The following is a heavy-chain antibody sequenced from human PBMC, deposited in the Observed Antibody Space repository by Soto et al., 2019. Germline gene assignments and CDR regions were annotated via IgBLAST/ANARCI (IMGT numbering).Heavy chain of an antibody. V-gene: IGHV1-69*13. J-gene: IGHJ4*02. Sequence: SVKVSCKASGGTFSSYAISWVRQAPGQGLEWMGGIIPIFGTANYAQKFQGRVTITADESTSTAYMELSSLRSEDTAVYYCARALEMATITIDYWGQGTLVTVSS. D-gene: IGHD5-12*01. CDR1: GGTFSSYA. CDR2: IIPIFGTA. CDR3: ARALEMATITIDY.